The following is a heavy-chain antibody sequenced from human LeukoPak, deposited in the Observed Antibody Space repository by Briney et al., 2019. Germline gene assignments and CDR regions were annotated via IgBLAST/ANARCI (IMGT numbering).Heavy chain of an antibody. CDR1: GFTFSSNW. CDR3: AKDHDSSGFDY. Sequence: QPGGSLRLSCAGSGFTFSSNWMHWVRQVPGKGLVWVSRINSDGSNTNYADSVKGRFTISRDNAKNTLYLQMNSLRAEDTAVYYCAKDHDSSGFDYWGQGTLVTVSS. J-gene: IGHJ4*02. V-gene: IGHV3-74*01. D-gene: IGHD3-22*01. CDR2: INSDGSNT.